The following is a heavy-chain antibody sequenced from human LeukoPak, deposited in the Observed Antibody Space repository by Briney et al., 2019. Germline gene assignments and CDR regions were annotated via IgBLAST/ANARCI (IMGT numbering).Heavy chain of an antibody. Sequence: SETLSLTCAVYGGSFSGYYWSWIRHPPGRGLEWITEIDHSGSTHYNPSLKSRVIISVDMSQHQVSLRLNSLTAADTAVYYCARGYTYYGSGSPPGDVWGNGTSVIVSS. CDR2: IDHSGST. CDR1: GGSFSGYY. D-gene: IGHD3-10*01. CDR3: ARGYTYYGSGSPPGDV. J-gene: IGHJ6*04. V-gene: IGHV4-34*01.